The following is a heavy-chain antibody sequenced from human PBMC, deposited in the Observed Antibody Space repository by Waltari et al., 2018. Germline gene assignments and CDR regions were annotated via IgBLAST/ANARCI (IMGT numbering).Heavy chain of an antibody. CDR1: GGSISSGSVY. J-gene: IGHJ6*02. D-gene: IGHD3-9*01. V-gene: IGHV4-61*02. CDR3: ARDEARYYDIMTGGGYYGLDV. Sequence: QVQLQESGPGLVRPSQTLSLTCTVSGGSISSGSVYWTWILQPAGKGLEWVGHIFTSGSTKYNPALKSRVSVSRDTSENQFSLRLSSVTAADTAVYYCARDEARYYDIMTGGGYYGLDVWGQGTTVTVSS. CDR2: IFTSGST.